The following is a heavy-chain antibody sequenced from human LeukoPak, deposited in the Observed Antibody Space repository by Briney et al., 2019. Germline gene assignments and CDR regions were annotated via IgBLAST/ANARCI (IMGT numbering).Heavy chain of an antibody. Sequence: SETLSLTCAVSGVSFSSYYWSWIRQPPGKGLEWVGEINHSGSTNYNPSLKSRVTISVDTSKNQFSLKLSSVTAADTAVYYCARSGDDYGDYYYYYYYMDVWGKGTTVTVSS. CDR1: GVSFSSYY. D-gene: IGHD4-17*01. CDR2: INHSGST. CDR3: ARSGDDYGDYYYYYYYMDV. V-gene: IGHV4-34*01. J-gene: IGHJ6*03.